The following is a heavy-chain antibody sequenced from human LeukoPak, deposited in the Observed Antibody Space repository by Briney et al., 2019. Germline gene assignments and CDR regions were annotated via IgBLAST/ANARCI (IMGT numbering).Heavy chain of an antibody. D-gene: IGHD5-18*01. CDR2: IGWSGPGT. Sequence: PGASLRLSCVASGFSLSGYAMSWVRQAPGKGLEWVSRIGWSGPGTFYADSVKGRFTISRDNSENTLYLQMNSLRDEDTAVYYCGRKDLKTPMVLLDVWGQGTTVIVSS. V-gene: IGHV3-23*01. J-gene: IGHJ6*02. CDR3: GRKDLKTPMVLLDV. CDR1: GFSLSGYA.